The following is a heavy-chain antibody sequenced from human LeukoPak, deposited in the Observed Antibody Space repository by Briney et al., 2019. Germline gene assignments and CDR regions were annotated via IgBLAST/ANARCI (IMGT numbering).Heavy chain of an antibody. CDR3: ARVSSYDFWSGYYSLFGDDY. V-gene: IGHV1-18*01. CDR2: ISAYNGNT. CDR1: GYTFTSYG. J-gene: IGHJ4*02. Sequence: ASVKVSCKASGYTFTSYGISWVRQAPGQGREGMGWISAYNGNTNYAQKLQGRVTMTTDTSTSTAYMELRSLRSDDTAVYYCARVSSYDFWSGYYSLFGDDYWGQGTLVTVSS. D-gene: IGHD3-3*01.